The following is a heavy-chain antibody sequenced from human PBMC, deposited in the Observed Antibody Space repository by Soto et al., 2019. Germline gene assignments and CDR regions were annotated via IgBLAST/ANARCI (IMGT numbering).Heavy chain of an antibody. V-gene: IGHV4-31*03. CDR3: ARVPSRDGDAYFDD. CDR1: GGSISSGGYY. D-gene: IGHD4-17*01. J-gene: IGHJ4*02. Sequence: SETLSLTCTVSGGSISSGGYYWSWIRQHPGKGLEWIGYIYYSGSTYYNPSLKSRVTISVDTSKNQFSLKLSSVTAADTAVYYCARVPSRDGDAYFDDWGQGTLVTVSS. CDR2: IYYSGST.